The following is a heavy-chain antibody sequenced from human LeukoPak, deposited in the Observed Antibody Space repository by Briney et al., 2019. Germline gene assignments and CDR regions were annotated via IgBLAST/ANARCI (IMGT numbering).Heavy chain of an antibody. D-gene: IGHD4-17*01. Sequence: PGGSLRLSCAASGFTFSSYSMNWVRQAPGKGLEWVSSISSSSSYIYYADSVKGRFTISRDDAKTSLYLQMNSLRAEDTAVYYCARDDDYGDYSDWYFDLWGRGTLVTASS. V-gene: IGHV3-21*01. CDR1: GFTFSSYS. J-gene: IGHJ2*01. CDR2: ISSSSSYI. CDR3: ARDDDYGDYSDWYFDL.